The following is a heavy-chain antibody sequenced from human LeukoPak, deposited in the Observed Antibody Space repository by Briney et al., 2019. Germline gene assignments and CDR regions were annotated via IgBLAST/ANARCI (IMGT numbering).Heavy chain of an antibody. J-gene: IGHJ4*02. V-gene: IGHV3-7*01. CDR3: ARDPGSTLYPDC. CDR2: RNHDGTQK. CDR1: GFTFTKYW. D-gene: IGHD6-13*01. Sequence: GGSLRLSCEASGFTFTKYWMTWVRQAPGKGLDWVAHRNHDGTQKYYVDSVKGRFTISRDNAKNSLYLQMNSLRVEDTAVYFCARDPGSTLYPDCWGQATLVTVSS.